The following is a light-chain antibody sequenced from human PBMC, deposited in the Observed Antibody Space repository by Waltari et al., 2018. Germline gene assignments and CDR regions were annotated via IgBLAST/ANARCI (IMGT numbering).Light chain of an antibody. Sequence: DIQMTQSPSSLSASVGDRVTITCRASQGISSYLSLYQQKPGKAPKLLIYAASSLQSGVPSRFSGSGSGTDFALTISSMQPEDLGTYYCQQTYSTPEFTFGEGTKVEIK. CDR3: QQTYSTPEFT. CDR1: QGISSY. J-gene: IGKJ4*01. V-gene: IGKV1-39*01. CDR2: AAS.